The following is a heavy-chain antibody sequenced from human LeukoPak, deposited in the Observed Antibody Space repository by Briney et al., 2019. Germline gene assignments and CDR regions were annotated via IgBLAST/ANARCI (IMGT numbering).Heavy chain of an antibody. J-gene: IGHJ6*02. V-gene: IGHV3-53*04. CDR3: ARALSIVEDYYYGMDV. Sequence: GGSLRLSCAASGFTVSSNYMSWVRQAPGKGLEWVSVIYSGGSTYYADSVKGRFTISRHNSKNTLYHQMNSLRAEDTAVYYCARALSIVEDYYYGMDVWGQGTTVTVSS. CDR1: GFTVSSNY. CDR2: IYSGGST. D-gene: IGHD3-22*01.